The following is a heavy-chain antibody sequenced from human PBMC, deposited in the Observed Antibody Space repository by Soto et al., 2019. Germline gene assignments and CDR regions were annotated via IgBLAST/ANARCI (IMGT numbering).Heavy chain of an antibody. CDR1: GGSISSGDYY. J-gene: IGHJ4*02. D-gene: IGHD3-10*01. Sequence: QVQLQESGPGLVKPSQTLSLNCTVSGGSISSGDYYWSWIRQPPGKGLEWIGYIYYSGNTYYNPSLKSRVTISVETSKNQFSLKLSSVTAADKAVYYCARRKSSPYFDSCGQGALVTVSS. V-gene: IGHV4-30-4*01. CDR2: IYYSGNT. CDR3: ARRKSSPYFDS.